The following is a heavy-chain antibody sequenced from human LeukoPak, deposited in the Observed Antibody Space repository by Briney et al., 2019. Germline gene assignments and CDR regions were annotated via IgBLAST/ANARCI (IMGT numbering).Heavy chain of an antibody. CDR3: ARDASQYGSYDYYMDV. D-gene: IGHD2-2*01. V-gene: IGHV3-21*01. CDR1: GFTFSSHG. Sequence: GGSLRLSCAASGFTFSSHGMNWVRQAPGKGLEWVSGITGSGGNRYYADSVKGRFTISRDNAKNSLYLQMNSLRAEDTAVYYCARDASQYGSYDYYMDVWGKGTTVTISS. CDR2: ITGSGGNR. J-gene: IGHJ6*03.